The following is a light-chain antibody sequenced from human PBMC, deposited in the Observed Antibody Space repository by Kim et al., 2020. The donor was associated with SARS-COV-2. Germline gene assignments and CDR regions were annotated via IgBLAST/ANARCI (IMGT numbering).Light chain of an antibody. V-gene: IGKV1-5*01. CDR1: QTIGTS. Sequence: DIQMTQSPSTLSASVGARVTITCWASQTIGTSLAWYQQKPGKAPKVLIYDASSLEGGVPSRFGGSGSGTGFTLTISSLQPDDFATYYCQQYNSYPWTFGQGTKVDIK. CDR3: QQYNSYPWT. J-gene: IGKJ1*01. CDR2: DAS.